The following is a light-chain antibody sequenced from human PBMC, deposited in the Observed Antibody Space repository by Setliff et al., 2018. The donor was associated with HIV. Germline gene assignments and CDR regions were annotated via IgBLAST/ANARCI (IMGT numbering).Light chain of an antibody. CDR2: EVG. CDR1: SRDVGGYDY. V-gene: IGLV2-14*01. CDR3: CSYTSSTTLV. Sequence: QSALTQPASVSGSPGQSITISCTGTSRDVGGYDYVSWYQQHPGKVPKLMLYEVGNRPSGVSNRFSGSKSGNTASLTISGLQAEDEADYYCCSYTSSTTLVFGTGTKVTVL. J-gene: IGLJ1*01.